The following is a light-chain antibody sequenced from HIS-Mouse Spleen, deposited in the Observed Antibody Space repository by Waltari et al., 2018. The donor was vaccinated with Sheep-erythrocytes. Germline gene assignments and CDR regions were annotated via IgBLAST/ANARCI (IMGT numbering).Light chain of an antibody. V-gene: IGLV2-23*01. CDR1: SSDVGSYNL. Sequence: QSALTQPASVSGSPGQSITISCTGTSSDVGSYNLVSWYQQHPGKAPKLMIYEGSNGPAGVSNRCSGSKSGNTASLTISGLQAEDEADYYCCSYAGSSTPWVFGGGTKLTVL. J-gene: IGLJ3*02. CDR3: CSYAGSSTPWV. CDR2: EGS.